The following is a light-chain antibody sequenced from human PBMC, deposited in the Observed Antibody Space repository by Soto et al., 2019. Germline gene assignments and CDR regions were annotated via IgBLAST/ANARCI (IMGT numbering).Light chain of an antibody. CDR3: GSYTSSSNYV. CDR1: RGSIASNY. CDR2: EHN. J-gene: IGLJ1*01. V-gene: IGLV6-57*02. Sequence: NFMLTQPHSVSESPGKTVTISCTGSRGSIASNYVQWYQQRPGRAPTIVIFEHNQRPSGVPDRFSGSIDTSSNSASLTISGLQTEDEAVYYCGSYTSSSNYVFGTGTKLTVL.